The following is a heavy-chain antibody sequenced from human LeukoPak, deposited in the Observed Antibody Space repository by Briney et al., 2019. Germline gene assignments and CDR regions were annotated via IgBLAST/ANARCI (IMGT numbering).Heavy chain of an antibody. D-gene: IGHD4-23*01. CDR1: GFGFSTSW. J-gene: IGHJ4*02. CDR2: INGDGSTT. Sequence: PGGSLRLSCAASGFGFSTSWMHWVRQAPGKGLVWVARINGDGSTTNYADSVQGRFTISRDNSKNTLYLQMNSLRAEDTAVYYCARDSGATVVTGTFDYWGQGTLVTVSS. CDR3: ARDSGATVVTGTFDY. V-gene: IGHV3-74*01.